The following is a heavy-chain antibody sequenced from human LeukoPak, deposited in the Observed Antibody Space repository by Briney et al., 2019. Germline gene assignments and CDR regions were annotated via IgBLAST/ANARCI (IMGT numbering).Heavy chain of an antibody. J-gene: IGHJ5*02. D-gene: IGHD5-12*01. V-gene: IGHV3-73*01. Sequence: GGSLRLSCAASGFTFSGSAMHWVRQASGKGLEWVGRIRSKANSYATAYAASVKGRFTISRDDSKNTAYLQMNSLKTEDTAVYYCARDAIVAPLSWFDPWGQGTLVTVSS. CDR1: GFTFSGSA. CDR3: ARDAIVAPLSWFDP. CDR2: IRSKANSYAT.